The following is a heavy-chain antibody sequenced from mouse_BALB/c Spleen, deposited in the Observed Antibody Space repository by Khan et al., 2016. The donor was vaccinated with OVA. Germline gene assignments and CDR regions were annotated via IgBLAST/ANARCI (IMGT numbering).Heavy chain of an antibody. J-gene: IGHJ3*01. CDR2: ISTYNGDA. CDR3: ARGSGNTRFAY. D-gene: IGHD1-3*01. V-gene: IGHV1S137*01. Sequence: QVQLQQSGAELVRPGVSVKISCKGSGYTFTDYAMHWVKQRHAKSLEWIGVISTYNGDADYNQTFKGKATMTVDKSSSTAYMELASLTSADSAIYYGARGSGNTRFAYWGQGTLVTVSA. CDR1: GYTFTDYA.